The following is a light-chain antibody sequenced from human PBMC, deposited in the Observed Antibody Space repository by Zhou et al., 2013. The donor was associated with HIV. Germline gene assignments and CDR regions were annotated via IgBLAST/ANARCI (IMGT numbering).Light chain of an antibody. V-gene: IGKV1-17*01. CDR3: QHCNSFPWT. CDR1: QGIRND. CDR2: AAS. J-gene: IGKJ1*01. Sequence: DIQMTQSPSSPIGDRVTITCRASQGIRNDLGWYQQKPGKAPKRLIYAASSLQSGVPSRFSGSGSGTEFTLTISSLQPDDFATYFCQHCNSFPWTFGQGTKVE.